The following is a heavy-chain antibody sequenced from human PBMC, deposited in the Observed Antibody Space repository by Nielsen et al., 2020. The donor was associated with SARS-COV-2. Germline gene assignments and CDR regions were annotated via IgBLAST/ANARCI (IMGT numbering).Heavy chain of an antibody. Sequence: ASVKVSCKASGYTFTGYYMHWVRQAPGQGLEWMGWINPNSGGTNYAQKFQGWVTMTRDTSISTAYMELSRLRSDDTAVYYCAREEGRGDTAMATTSTNAFDIWGQGTMVTVSS. D-gene: IGHD5-18*01. CDR2: INPNSGGT. J-gene: IGHJ3*02. V-gene: IGHV1-2*04. CDR3: AREEGRGDTAMATTSTNAFDI. CDR1: GYTFTGYY.